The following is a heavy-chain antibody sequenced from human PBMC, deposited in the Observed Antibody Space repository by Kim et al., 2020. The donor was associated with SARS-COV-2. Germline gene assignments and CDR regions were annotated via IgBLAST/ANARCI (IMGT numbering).Heavy chain of an antibody. CDR1: GFTFSTYG. CDR2: IWYDGSDK. CDR3: ARGFCSGTSCYFFDY. Sequence: GGSLRLSCAASGFTFSTYGMHWVRQAPGKGLEWVAVIWYDGSDKYYADSVKGRFTISRDNSKNTLYLQMNSLRAEDTAVYYCARGFCSGTSCYFFDYWG. V-gene: IGHV3-33*01. J-gene: IGHJ4*01. D-gene: IGHD2-2*01.